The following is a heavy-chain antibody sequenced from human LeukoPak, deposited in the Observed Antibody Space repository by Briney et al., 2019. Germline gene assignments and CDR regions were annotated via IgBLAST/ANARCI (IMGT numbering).Heavy chain of an antibody. CDR3: ARDPFEH. CDR1: GVTVNNYW. V-gene: IGHV3-7*01. Sequence: GGSLRLSCEASGVTVNNYWMTWVRQAPGKGLEWVASIKQGGSEKFYVDSVKGRFTMSRDNAENSLYLQMSSLRVEDTAVYYCARDPFEHWGQGTLVTVSS. CDR2: IKQGGSEK. J-gene: IGHJ4*02.